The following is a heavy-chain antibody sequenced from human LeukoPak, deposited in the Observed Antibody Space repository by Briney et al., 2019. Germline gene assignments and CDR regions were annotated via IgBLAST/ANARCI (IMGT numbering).Heavy chain of an antibody. CDR1: GFTFSSYS. CDR3: ARGNGGTRSRYWYFDL. D-gene: IGHD2-15*01. Sequence: GGSLRLSCAASGFTFSSYSMNWVRQAPGKGLEWVSSISSSSSYIYSADSVKGRSTISRGNAKNSLYLQMNSLRAEDTALYYCARGNGGTRSRYWYFDLWGRGTLVTVSS. CDR2: ISSSSSYI. V-gene: IGHV3-21*01. J-gene: IGHJ2*01.